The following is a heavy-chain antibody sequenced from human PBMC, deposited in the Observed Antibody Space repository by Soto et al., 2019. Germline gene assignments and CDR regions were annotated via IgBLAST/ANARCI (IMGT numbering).Heavy chain of an antibody. Sequence: GESLKISFKGSGYSFTSYWIGWVRQMPGKGLEWMGRIYPSESDTNYSPSFEGHVTISADKSISTAYMQWSSLKASDTAMYYCARRDSGSHNHPFDIWGQGTMVTVSS. CDR2: IYPSESDT. D-gene: IGHD1-26*01. CDR3: ARRDSGSHNHPFDI. V-gene: IGHV5-10-1*01. J-gene: IGHJ3*02. CDR1: GYSFTSYW.